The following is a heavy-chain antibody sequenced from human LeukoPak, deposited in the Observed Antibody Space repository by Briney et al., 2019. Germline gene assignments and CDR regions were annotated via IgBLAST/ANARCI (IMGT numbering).Heavy chain of an antibody. V-gene: IGHV1-69*13. CDR3: ASPRYSSGWYYFGY. J-gene: IGHJ4*02. D-gene: IGHD6-19*01. Sequence: ASVKVSCKASGGTFSSYAISWVRQAPGQGLEWMGGIIPIFGTANYAQKFQGRVTITADESTSTAYMELGSLRSEDTAVYYCASPRYSSGWYYFGYWGQGTLVTVSS. CDR2: IIPIFGTA. CDR1: GGTFSSYA.